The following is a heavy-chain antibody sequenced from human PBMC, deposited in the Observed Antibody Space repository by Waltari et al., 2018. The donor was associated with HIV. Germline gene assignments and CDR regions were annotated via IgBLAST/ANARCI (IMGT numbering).Heavy chain of an antibody. J-gene: IGHJ4*02. V-gene: IGHV3-48*02. CDR3: ADNQLMAF. D-gene: IGHD1-1*01. Sequence: EVQLVESGGGLVQPGGSLRLSCAASGFDFSSHGMHWVRPAPGKGLGWISRIGSSGRATYYRYSVMCRFTVSKDNANGLLYLQMNSLRDEDTAVYYCADNQLMAFWGQGTLVTVSS. CDR1: GFDFSSHG. CDR2: IGSSGRAT.